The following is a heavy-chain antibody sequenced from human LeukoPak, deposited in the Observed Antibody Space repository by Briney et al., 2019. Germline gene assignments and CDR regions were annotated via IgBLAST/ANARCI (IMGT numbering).Heavy chain of an antibody. CDR1: GGSINSRSDY. D-gene: IGHD4/OR15-4a*01. CDR3: ARRPGEYGGNDFDY. V-gene: IGHV4-39*01. CDR2: IYYSGST. J-gene: IGHJ4*02. Sequence: SETLSLTCTVSGGSINSRSDYWGWLRQPPGKGLEWIGSIYYSGSTHYNPSLKSRVTMSIDTSKNQFSLKLSSVTAADTAVYYCARRPGEYGGNDFDYWGQGTLVTVSS.